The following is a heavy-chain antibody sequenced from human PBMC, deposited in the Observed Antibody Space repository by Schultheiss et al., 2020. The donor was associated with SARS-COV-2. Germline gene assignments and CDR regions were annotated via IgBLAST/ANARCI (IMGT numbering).Heavy chain of an antibody. CDR2: IYSGGST. CDR1: GFTVSSNY. V-gene: IGHV3-66*01. J-gene: IGHJ6*03. Sequence: GGSLRLSCAASGFTVSSNYMSWVRQAPGKGLEWVSVIYSGGSTYYADSVKGRFTISRDNSKNTLYLQMNSLRAEDTAVYYCARAPEIRIVGATKRYYYMDVWGKGTTVTVSS. CDR3: ARAPEIRIVGATKRYYYMDV. D-gene: IGHD1-26*01.